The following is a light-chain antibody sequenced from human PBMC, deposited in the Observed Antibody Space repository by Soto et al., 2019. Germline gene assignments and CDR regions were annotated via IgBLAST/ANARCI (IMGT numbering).Light chain of an antibody. CDR1: QSLVHSDENTY. J-gene: IGKJ4*01. CDR2: KSS. Sequence: DIVMTQTPLSSPVTLGQPASISCRASQSLVHSDENTYLSWLQQRPGQPPRLLIYKSSNRFFGVPDRFCGSGAGTDFTLKISRVAAVGVGVYYCMQSVQFPLTCGGGIRVEIK. CDR3: MQSVQFPLT. V-gene: IGKV2-24*01.